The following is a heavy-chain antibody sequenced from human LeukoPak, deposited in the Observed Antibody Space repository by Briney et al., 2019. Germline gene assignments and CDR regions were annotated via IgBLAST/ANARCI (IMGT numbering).Heavy chain of an antibody. D-gene: IGHD3-3*01. Sequence: EASVKVSCKVSGYTLTELSMHWVRQAPGQGLEWMGRINPNSGGTNYAQKFQGRVTMTRDTSISTAYMELSRLRSDDTAVYYCANTYDFWSGYRFDYWGQGTLVTVSS. CDR2: INPNSGGT. J-gene: IGHJ4*02. CDR1: GYTLTELS. V-gene: IGHV1-2*06. CDR3: ANTYDFWSGYRFDY.